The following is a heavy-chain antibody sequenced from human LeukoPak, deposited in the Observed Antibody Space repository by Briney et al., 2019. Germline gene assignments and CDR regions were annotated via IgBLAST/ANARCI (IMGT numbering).Heavy chain of an antibody. CDR1: EFIFDDFA. Sequence: GGSLRLSCTVSEFIFDDFAMHWVRQAPGKGLEWVSGIYWDSSSVDYADSVKGRFTISRDNAKSSLYLQMNSLRTEDTAVYYCVKDRKSRDLDSLDIWGQGTMVTVSS. J-gene: IGHJ3*02. V-gene: IGHV3-9*01. CDR3: VKDRKSRDLDSLDI. CDR2: IYWDSSSV. D-gene: IGHD5-24*01.